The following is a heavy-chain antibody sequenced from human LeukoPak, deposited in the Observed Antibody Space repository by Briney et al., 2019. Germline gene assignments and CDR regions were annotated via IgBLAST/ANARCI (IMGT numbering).Heavy chain of an antibody. V-gene: IGHV1-18*01. CDR1: GYTFTSYA. CDR2: ISAYNGNT. D-gene: IGHD5-18*01. J-gene: IGHJ4*02. Sequence: ASVKVSCKASGYTFTSYAFSWVRQAPGQGLEWMGWISAYNGNTNYAQKLQGRVTMTTDTSTSTAYMELRSLRSDDTAVYDCARDHGYTYGPLYFDYWGQGTLVTVSS. CDR3: ARDHGYTYGPLYFDY.